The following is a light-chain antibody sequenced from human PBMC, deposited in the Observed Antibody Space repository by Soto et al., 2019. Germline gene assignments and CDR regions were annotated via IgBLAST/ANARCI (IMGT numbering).Light chain of an antibody. V-gene: IGLV8-61*01. J-gene: IGLJ3*02. CDR1: SGSVSTSYY. CDR2: STN. CDR3: VLYMGSGICV. Sequence: QTVVTQEPSFSVSPGGTVTLTCGLSSGSVSTSYYPSWYQQTPGQAPRTLIYSTNTRSSGVPDRFSGSIIGNKAALTITGAQADDESDYYCVLYMGSGICVFGGGTKLTVL.